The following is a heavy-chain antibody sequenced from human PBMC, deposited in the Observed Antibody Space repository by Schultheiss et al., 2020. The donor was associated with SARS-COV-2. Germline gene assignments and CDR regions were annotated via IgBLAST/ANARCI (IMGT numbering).Heavy chain of an antibody. CDR3: AKLLRYFDWDPLDY. Sequence: GESLKISCAASGFTFSSYAMSWVRQAPGKGLEWVSGVTGSGGSTYYADSVKGRFTISRDNSKNTLYLQMNSLGAEDTAVYYCAKLLRYFDWDPLDYWGQGTLVTVSS. D-gene: IGHD3-9*01. J-gene: IGHJ4*02. CDR1: GFTFSSYA. V-gene: IGHV3-23*01. CDR2: VTGSGGST.